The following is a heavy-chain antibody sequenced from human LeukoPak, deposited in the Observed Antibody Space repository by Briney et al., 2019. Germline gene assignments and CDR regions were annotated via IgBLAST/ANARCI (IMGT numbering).Heavy chain of an antibody. J-gene: IGHJ4*02. CDR2: IYYGGNT. Sequence: SETRSLTCTVSGGSISDFYWSWIRQPPGKGLEWIGYIYYGGNTNYNPSLTSRVTISVDKSKNQLSLRLNSVTAADTAVYYCARATSGYYYLFDYWGQGILVTVSS. CDR1: GGSISDFY. D-gene: IGHD3-22*01. V-gene: IGHV4-59*01. CDR3: ARATSGYYYLFDY.